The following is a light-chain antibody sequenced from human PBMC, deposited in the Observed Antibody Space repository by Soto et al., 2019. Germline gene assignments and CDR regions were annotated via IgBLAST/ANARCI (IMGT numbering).Light chain of an antibody. CDR3: QQYGSSYT. V-gene: IGKV3-20*01. CDR2: GAS. Sequence: EIALTQSPGTLSLSPGERATLSCRASQSVSSSYLAWYQQKPGQAPRLLIYGASSRATGIPDRFSGSGSGTDFTLTISRLEPEDFAVYYCQQYGSSYTLGQGTKLEIK. J-gene: IGKJ2*01. CDR1: QSVSSSY.